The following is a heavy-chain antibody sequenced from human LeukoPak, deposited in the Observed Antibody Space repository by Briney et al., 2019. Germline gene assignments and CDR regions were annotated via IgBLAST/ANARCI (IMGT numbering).Heavy chain of an antibody. CDR2: IYTSGST. V-gene: IGHV4-4*07. Sequence: SETLSLTCTVSGGSISSYYWSWIRQPAGKGLEWIGRIYTSGSTNYNPSLKSRVSMSVDTSKNQFSLKLSSVTAADTAVYYCARGKVVAGTPGQDSWDSWGQGTLVTVSS. CDR1: GGSISSYY. D-gene: IGHD6-19*01. CDR3: ARGKVVAGTPGQDSWDS. J-gene: IGHJ4*02.